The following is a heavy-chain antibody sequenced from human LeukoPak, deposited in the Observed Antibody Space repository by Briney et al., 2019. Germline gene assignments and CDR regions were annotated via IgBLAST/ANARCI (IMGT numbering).Heavy chain of an antibody. D-gene: IGHD2-8*01. CDR2: ISYGGSNK. Sequence: GGSLRLSCAASGFTFSSYAMHWVRQAPGKGLEWVAVISYGGSNKYYADSVKGRFTISRDNSKNTMYLQMNSLRAEDTAVYYCARDGLPRGTNGVSYYFDYWGQGTLVTVSS. J-gene: IGHJ4*02. V-gene: IGHV3-30-3*01. CDR3: ARDGLPRGTNGVSYYFDY. CDR1: GFTFSSYA.